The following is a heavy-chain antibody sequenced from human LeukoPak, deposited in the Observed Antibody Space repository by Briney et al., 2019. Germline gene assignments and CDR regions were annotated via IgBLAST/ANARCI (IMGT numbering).Heavy chain of an antibody. D-gene: IGHD6-13*01. CDR2: IKSKTDGGTT. Sequence: PGGSLRLSCAASGFTFSNAWMSWVRQAPGRGLEWVGRIKSKTDGGTTDYAAPVKGRFTISRDDSKNTLYLQMNSLKTEDTAVYYCTTAPAAAAPPHDAFDIWGQGTMVTVSS. CDR1: GFTFSNAW. J-gene: IGHJ3*02. V-gene: IGHV3-15*01. CDR3: TTAPAAAAPPHDAFDI.